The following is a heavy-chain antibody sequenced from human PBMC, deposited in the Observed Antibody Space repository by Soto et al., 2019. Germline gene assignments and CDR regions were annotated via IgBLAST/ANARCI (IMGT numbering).Heavy chain of an antibody. CDR1: GFTFSDYY. D-gene: IGHD3-16*02. V-gene: IGHV3-11*01. Sequence: QVPLVESGGSLVKPGGSLRLSCAASGFTFSDYYMSWIRQAPGKGLEWVSHISSSGSTFYYADSVKGRFTISRDNAKNSLYLQMNSLRAEDTAVYYCARCYDYVWGSYRYTPDYWGQGTLVTVSS. J-gene: IGHJ4*02. CDR3: ARCYDYVWGSYRYTPDY. CDR2: ISSSGSTF.